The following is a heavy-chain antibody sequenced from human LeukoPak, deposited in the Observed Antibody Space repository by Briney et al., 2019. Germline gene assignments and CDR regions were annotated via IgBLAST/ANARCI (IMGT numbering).Heavy chain of an antibody. CDR2: IIPIFGST. CDR3: ARVRSSGWEHDAFDI. Sequence: ASVKVSCKASADTFSNYAITWVRQAPGQGLEWMGGIIPIFGSTNYAQKFQGRVTITADKSTSTAYMELSSLRSEDTAVYYCARVRSSGWEHDAFDIWGQGTMVTVSS. CDR1: ADTFSNYA. V-gene: IGHV1-69*06. D-gene: IGHD6-19*01. J-gene: IGHJ3*02.